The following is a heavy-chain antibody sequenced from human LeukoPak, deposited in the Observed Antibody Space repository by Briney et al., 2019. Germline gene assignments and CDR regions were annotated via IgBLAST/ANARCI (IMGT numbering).Heavy chain of an antibody. CDR2: ITHSGST. Sequence: PSETLSLTCAVYGGSFSDYYWSWIRQPPGKGLEWIGGITHSGSTNYNPSLKSRVTISVDTSKNQFSLKLSSVTAADTAVYYCARRVYGDYRGAFEIWGQGTMATVSS. CDR3: ARRVYGDYRGAFEI. D-gene: IGHD4-17*01. CDR1: GGSFSDYY. J-gene: IGHJ3*02. V-gene: IGHV4-34*01.